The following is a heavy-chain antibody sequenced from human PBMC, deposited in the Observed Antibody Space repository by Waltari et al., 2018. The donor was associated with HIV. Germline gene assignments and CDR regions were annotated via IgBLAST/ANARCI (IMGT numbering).Heavy chain of an antibody. CDR1: GVSISGVD. CDR3: ARSTTGGYGSGLTY. CDR2: IDYSGST. Sequence: QLQLRGPGPGLGKPSETLSFTSTVSGVSISGVDWGGIRQPPGKGRDWIGLIDYSGSTNYNHSLKNRVTISLDTSTSQYSLDLNSVTAAETAVYFCARSTTGGYGSGLTYWGQGTLVTVSS. V-gene: IGHV4-59*01. J-gene: IGHJ4*02. D-gene: IGHD3-16*01.